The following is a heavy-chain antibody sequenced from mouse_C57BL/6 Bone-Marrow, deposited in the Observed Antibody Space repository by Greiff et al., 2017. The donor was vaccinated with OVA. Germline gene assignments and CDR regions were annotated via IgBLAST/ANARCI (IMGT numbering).Heavy chain of an antibody. D-gene: IGHD2-3*01. CDR2: IYPGSGNT. CDR3: ARDDGYFFEC. Sequence: QVQLKQSGAEVVRPGASVKLSCKASGYTFTDHYINWVKQRPGQGLEWIARIYPGSGNTYYNEKFKGKATLTAEKSSNTAYMQLSSLTSEDSAVYFCARDDGYFFECWGQGTTLTVSS. J-gene: IGHJ2*01. CDR1: GYTFTDHY. V-gene: IGHV1-76*01.